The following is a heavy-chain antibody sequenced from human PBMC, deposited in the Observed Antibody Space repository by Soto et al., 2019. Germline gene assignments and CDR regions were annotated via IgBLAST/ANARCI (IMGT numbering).Heavy chain of an antibody. CDR2: INHSGST. J-gene: IGHJ6*03. CDR3: ARHFMITFGGVIVYYYYYMEV. V-gene: IGHV4-34*01. CDR1: GGSFSGYY. Sequence: SETLSLTCAVYGGSFSGYYWSGIRQPPGKGLERFGEINHSGSTNYNPSLKSRVTISVDTSKNQFSLKLSSVTAADTAVYYCARHFMITFGGVIVYYYYYMEVWGKGTTVTVSS. D-gene: IGHD3-16*02.